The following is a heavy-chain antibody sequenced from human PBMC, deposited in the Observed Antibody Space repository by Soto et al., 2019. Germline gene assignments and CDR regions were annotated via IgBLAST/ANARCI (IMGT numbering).Heavy chain of an antibody. CDR2: RYYSEST. Sequence: LSLTCTVSGGSITTGGYYWSWIRQLPGKGLEWIGHRYYSESTYYNLSLKSRVSISLDTSKNQFSLKLSFVTAADTAMYYCARTKCSGGSCYSWSLDYWGQGTPVTVSS. V-gene: IGHV4-31*03. CDR1: GGSITTGGYY. J-gene: IGHJ4*02. CDR3: ARTKCSGGSCYSWSLDY. D-gene: IGHD2-15*01.